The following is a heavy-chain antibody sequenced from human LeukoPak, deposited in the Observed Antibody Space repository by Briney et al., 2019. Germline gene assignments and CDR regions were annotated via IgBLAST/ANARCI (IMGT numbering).Heavy chain of an antibody. J-gene: IGHJ6*03. Sequence: SETLSLTCTVSGGSISSYYWSWIRQPPGKGLEWIGYIYYSGSTNYNPSLKSRVTISVDTSKNQFSLQLNSVTPEDTAVYYCARDDLHLVRRLGGTTEYYYYYYMDVWGKGTTVTVSS. CDR2: IYYSGST. CDR3: ARDDLHLVRRLGGTTEYYYYYYMDV. CDR1: GGSISSYY. V-gene: IGHV4-59*12. D-gene: IGHD6-13*01.